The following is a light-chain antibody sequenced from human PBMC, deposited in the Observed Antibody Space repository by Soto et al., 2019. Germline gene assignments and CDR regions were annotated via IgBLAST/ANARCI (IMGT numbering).Light chain of an antibody. CDR1: SSNIGSNF. CDR3: AAWDDSLSGWV. Sequence: QSVLTQPPSASGTPGQRVTISCSGSSSNIGSNFVYWYQQFPGTAPKLLIYRNNQRPSGVPDRFSGSKCGTSASLAISGLPSEDEADYYCAAWDDSLSGWVFGGGTKLTVL. V-gene: IGLV1-47*01. J-gene: IGLJ3*02. CDR2: RNN.